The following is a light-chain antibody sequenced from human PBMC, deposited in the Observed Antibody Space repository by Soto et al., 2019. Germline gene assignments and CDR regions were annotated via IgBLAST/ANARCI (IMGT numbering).Light chain of an antibody. CDR3: LQYHNLWA. CDR1: QNIYYN. CDR2: RAS. J-gene: IGKJ1*01. V-gene: IGKV3-15*01. Sequence: EIVLTQSPATLSLSSEEPATLSCRASQNIYYNVAWYQHRPGQAPRLLIYRASTRATGVPARFSGSGSGTEFTLTISSLQSEDFTVYSCLQYHNLWAFGQGTKVDIK.